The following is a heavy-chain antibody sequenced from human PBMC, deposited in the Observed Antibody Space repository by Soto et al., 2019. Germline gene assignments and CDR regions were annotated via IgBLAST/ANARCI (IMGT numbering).Heavy chain of an antibody. CDR3: ASRLGYSSSGYYGMDV. CDR2: IIPIFGTA. J-gene: IGHJ6*02. Sequence: QVQLVQSGAEVKKPGSSVKVSCKASGGTFSSYAISWVRQAPGQGLEWMGGIIPIFGTANYAQKYQGRVTITAENDTSKAYLELSSLRSEETAVYYCASRLGYSSSGYYGMDVWGQGTTVTVSS. V-gene: IGHV1-69*06. CDR1: GGTFSSYA. D-gene: IGHD6-13*01.